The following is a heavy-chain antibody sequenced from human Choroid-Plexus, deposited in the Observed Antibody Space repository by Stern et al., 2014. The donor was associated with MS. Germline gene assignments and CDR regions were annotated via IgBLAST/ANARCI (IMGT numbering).Heavy chain of an antibody. Sequence: QLQLQESGSGLVKPSQTLSLTCSVSGYSITSAAFSWTWIRQAPGKGLEWIGYMYNGGSPLYTPSPRSRVNIPVDTPKTQSSLSPNSLPASDTAVYYCARGRSRVHPPLDPWGQGTLVTVSS. CDR3: ARGRSRVHPPLDP. CDR2: MYNGGSP. CDR1: GYSITSAAFS. D-gene: IGHD2-2*01. V-gene: IGHV4-30-2*01. J-gene: IGHJ5*02.